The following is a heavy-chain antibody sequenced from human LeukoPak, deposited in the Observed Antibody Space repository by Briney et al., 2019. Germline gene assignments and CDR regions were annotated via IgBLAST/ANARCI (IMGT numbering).Heavy chain of an antibody. CDR2: IKQDGSEK. D-gene: IGHD3-9*01. CDR3: ARGWYDILTGYYSAFDY. J-gene: IGHJ4*02. Sequence: PGGSLRLSCAASGFTFSNAWMSWVRQAPGKGLEWVANIKQDGSEKHYVDSVKGRFTISRDNAKNSMYLQMNSLRAEDTAVYYCARGWYDILTGYYSAFDYWGQGTLVTVSS. CDR1: GFTFSNAW. V-gene: IGHV3-7*01.